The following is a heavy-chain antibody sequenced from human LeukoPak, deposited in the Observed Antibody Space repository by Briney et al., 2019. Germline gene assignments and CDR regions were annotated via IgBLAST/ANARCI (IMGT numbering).Heavy chain of an antibody. CDR3: ARRSVNFSFDY. Sequence: ASVKVSCKASGYTFTSYSIHWVRQAPGQGLEWMGIIKPSGGSTSYAQKFQGRVTMTSDTSTSTVYMELSSLRSEDTAVYYCARRSVNFSFDYWGQGTLVTVSS. CDR2: IKPSGGST. V-gene: IGHV1-46*01. D-gene: IGHD1-20*01. CDR1: GYTFTSYS. J-gene: IGHJ4*02.